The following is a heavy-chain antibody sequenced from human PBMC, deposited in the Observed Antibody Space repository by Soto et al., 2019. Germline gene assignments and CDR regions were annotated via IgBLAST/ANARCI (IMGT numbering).Heavy chain of an antibody. CDR2: ISGSVGTT. J-gene: IGHJ4*02. D-gene: IGHD5-12*01. Sequence: GGSLRLSCAASGFTFRNYAMSWVRQAPGKGLEWVSAISGSVGTTFYADSVKGRFTISRDNSKNTLYLQMNSLRAEDTAVYYCAKGGVEMATIDYSFDYWGQGYLVTVYS. CDR1: GFTFRNYA. V-gene: IGHV3-23*01. CDR3: AKGGVEMATIDYSFDY.